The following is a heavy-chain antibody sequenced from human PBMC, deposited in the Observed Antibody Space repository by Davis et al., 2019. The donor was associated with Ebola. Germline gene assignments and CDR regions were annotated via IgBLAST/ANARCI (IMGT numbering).Heavy chain of an antibody. CDR1: GFTFSSYG. Sequence: GESLKISCAASGFTFSSYGMHWVRQAPGKGLEWVAVISSDGINKFYADSVKGRFAISRDNSKNTLYLQMNSLRAEDTAVYYCASGGGVIVDYWGQGTLVTVSS. CDR2: ISSDGINK. D-gene: IGHD3-16*02. CDR3: ASGGGVIVDY. V-gene: IGHV3-30*03. J-gene: IGHJ4*02.